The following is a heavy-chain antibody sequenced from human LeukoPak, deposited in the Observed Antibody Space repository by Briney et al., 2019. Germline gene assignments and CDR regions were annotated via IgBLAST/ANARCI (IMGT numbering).Heavy chain of an antibody. CDR3: RTDSRGWELRTGGYYFDY. Sequence: ASVKVSCTASGGTFSSYAISWVRQAPGQGLEWMGRIIPILGIANYAQKFQGRVTITADKSTSTAYMELSSLRSEDTAVYYCRTDSRGWELRTGGYYFDYWGQGTLVTVSS. CDR2: IIPILGIA. D-gene: IGHD1-26*01. CDR1: GGTFSSYA. J-gene: IGHJ4*02. V-gene: IGHV1-69*04.